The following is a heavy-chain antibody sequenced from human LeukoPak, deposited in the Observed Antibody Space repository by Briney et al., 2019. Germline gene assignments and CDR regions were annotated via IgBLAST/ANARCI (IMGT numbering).Heavy chain of an antibody. CDR2: LYPGVST. V-gene: IGHV4-4*07. CDR3: ARLKFYDSTGYSPGHYMDV. CDR1: GGPIYSYY. J-gene: IGHJ6*03. Sequence: SETLSLTCTVSGGPIYSYYWSWIRQTAGKGLEWIGRLYPGVSTNYNPSLKSRVTMSVDTSKNQFALKLSAVTAADTAVYYCARLKFYDSTGYSPGHYMDVWGKGTTITVSS. D-gene: IGHD3-22*01.